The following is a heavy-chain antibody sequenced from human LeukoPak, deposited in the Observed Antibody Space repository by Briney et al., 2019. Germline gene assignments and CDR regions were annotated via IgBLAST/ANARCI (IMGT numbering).Heavy chain of an antibody. D-gene: IGHD6-13*01. CDR3: ARDGDSSSWYVPNYYYGMDV. J-gene: IGHJ6*02. Sequence: ASVNVSCKASGYTFTIYGISWVRQAPGQGLEWMGWISAYNGNTNYAQKLQGRVTMTTDTSTSTAYMELRSLRSDDTAVYYCARDGDSSSWYVPNYYYGMDVWGQGTTVTVSS. CDR2: ISAYNGNT. CDR1: GYTFTIYG. V-gene: IGHV1-18*01.